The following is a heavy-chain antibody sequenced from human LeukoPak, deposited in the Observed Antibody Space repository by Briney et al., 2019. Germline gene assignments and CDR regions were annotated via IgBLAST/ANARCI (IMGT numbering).Heavy chain of an antibody. Sequence: GGSLRLSCAASGFTFTSYSMNWVRQAPGKGLEWVAVISYDGVDKYCADSVKGRFTISRDNSKNTVSLQMNSLRAEDTAVYYCARPLWLTFYYYYYYMDVWGNGTTVTVSS. D-gene: IGHD6-19*01. CDR3: ARPLWLTFYYYYYYMDV. J-gene: IGHJ6*03. V-gene: IGHV3-30*03. CDR1: GFTFTSYS. CDR2: ISYDGVDK.